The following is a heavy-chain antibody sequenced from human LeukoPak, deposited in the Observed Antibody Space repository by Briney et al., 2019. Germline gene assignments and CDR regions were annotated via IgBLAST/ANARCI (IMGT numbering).Heavy chain of an antibody. Sequence: SETLSLTCTVSGGSVSGYYWSWIRQPPGKGLEWIGYIYYSGTTYYNPSLKSRVTMSVDTSKNQFSLKLSSVTAADTAVYYCARHYYGGSGAFDIWGQGTMVTVSS. D-gene: IGHD1-26*01. CDR3: ARHYYGGSGAFDI. CDR2: IYYSGTT. J-gene: IGHJ3*02. V-gene: IGHV4-59*08. CDR1: GGSVSGYY.